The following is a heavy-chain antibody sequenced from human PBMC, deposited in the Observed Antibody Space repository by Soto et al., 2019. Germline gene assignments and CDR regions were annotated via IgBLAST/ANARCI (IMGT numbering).Heavy chain of an antibody. CDR3: AKGGQLDV. D-gene: IGHD3-16*01. CDR1: GFTFSSYG. V-gene: IGHV3-30*18. J-gene: IGHJ6*02. Sequence: QVQLVESGGGVVQPGRSLRLSCAASGFTFSSYGMHWVRPAPGKGLEWVAVISYDGSNKDYADSVEGRFTISRDNSESTLYLQMNSLRAEDTAVYYCAKGGQLDVWGQGTTVTVSS. CDR2: ISYDGSNK.